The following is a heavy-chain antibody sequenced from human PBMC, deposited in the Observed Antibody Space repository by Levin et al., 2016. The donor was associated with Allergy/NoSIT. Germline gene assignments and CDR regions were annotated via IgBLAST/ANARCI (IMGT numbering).Heavy chain of an antibody. CDR2: INHSGST. D-gene: IGHD6-13*01. CDR1: GGSFSGYY. V-gene: IGHV4-34*01. CDR3: ARSRASSWRQNWFDP. Sequence: GSLRLSCAVYGGSFSGYYWSWIRQPPGKGLEWIGEINHSGSTNYNPSLKSRVTISVDTSKNQFSLKLSSVTAADTAVYYCARSRASSWRQNWFDPWGQGTLVTVSS. J-gene: IGHJ5*02.